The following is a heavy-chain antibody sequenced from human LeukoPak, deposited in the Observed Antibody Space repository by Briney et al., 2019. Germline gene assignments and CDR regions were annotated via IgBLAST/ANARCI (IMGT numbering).Heavy chain of an antibody. Sequence: GGSLRLSCAASGFDFSNYWMHWVRQAPGKGLVWVSRIKGDGSSTSYADSVKGRFTISRDNAKNTLFLQMNSLRAEDTAVYYCVRDGVGAPPFDYWGRGALVTVSS. CDR2: IKGDGSST. V-gene: IGHV3-74*01. CDR3: VRDGVGAPPFDY. D-gene: IGHD1-26*01. J-gene: IGHJ4*02. CDR1: GFDFSNYW.